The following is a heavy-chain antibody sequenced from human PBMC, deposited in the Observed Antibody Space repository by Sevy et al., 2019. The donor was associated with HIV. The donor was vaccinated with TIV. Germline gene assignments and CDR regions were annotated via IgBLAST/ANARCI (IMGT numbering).Heavy chain of an antibody. CDR3: ARDCNSATCLWGLDV. D-gene: IGHD1-26*01. CDR1: GFNFNNYW. V-gene: IGHV3-7*03. J-gene: IGHJ6*02. CDR2: IKRDGSEK. Sequence: GGSLRLSCAASGFNFNNYWMTWVRQAPGKGLEWVANIKRDGSEKYYLASVKGGFTISRDNAKKALYLQMNNLRADDTALYYCARDCNSATCLWGLDVWGQGTTVTVSS.